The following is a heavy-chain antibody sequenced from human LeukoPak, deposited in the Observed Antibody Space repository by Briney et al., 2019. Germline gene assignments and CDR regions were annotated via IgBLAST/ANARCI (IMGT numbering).Heavy chain of an antibody. V-gene: IGHV3-11*01. CDR1: GGSISSGSYY. Sequence: LSLTCTVSGGSISSGSYYWSWIRQPAGTGLEWVSYISSSGSTIYYADSVKGRFTISRDNAKNSLYLQMNSLRAEDTALYYCAKVHRGGNSDPYFDYWGQGTLVTVSS. CDR2: ISSSGSTI. D-gene: IGHD4-23*01. J-gene: IGHJ4*02. CDR3: AKVHRGGNSDPYFDY.